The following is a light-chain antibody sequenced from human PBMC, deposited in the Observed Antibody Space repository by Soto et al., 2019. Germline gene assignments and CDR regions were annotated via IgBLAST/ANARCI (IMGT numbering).Light chain of an antibody. CDR2: DVS. CDR3: SSYTRSSTWV. J-gene: IGLJ3*02. Sequence: QSVLTQPASVSGSPVQSITIACTGTSSDVGGYNYVSWYQQHPGKAPKLMIHDVSNRPSGVSNRFSGSTSGNTASLTISGRQAEDEADYYCSSYTRSSTWVFGGGTKRTVL. V-gene: IGLV2-14*01. CDR1: SSDVGGYNY.